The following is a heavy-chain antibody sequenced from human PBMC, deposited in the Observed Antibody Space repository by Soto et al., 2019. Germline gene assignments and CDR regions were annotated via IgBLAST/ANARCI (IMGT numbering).Heavy chain of an antibody. V-gene: IGHV3-73*01. CDR1: GFIFSGSA. Sequence: EVQLVESGGGLVQPGGSLKLSCAASGFIFSGSAVHWVRQASGKGLEWVGRILSKAGNYATAYPASMKGRFTISRDDSEETAFLEMNSLKTEDTAVYYWIRGGSPYYYDYWGPGTLVAVSS. D-gene: IGHD3-16*01. CDR3: IRGGSPYYYDY. CDR2: ILSKAGNYAT. J-gene: IGHJ4*02.